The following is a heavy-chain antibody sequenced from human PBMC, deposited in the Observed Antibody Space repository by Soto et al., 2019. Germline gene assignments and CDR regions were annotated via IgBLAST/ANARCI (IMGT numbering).Heavy chain of an antibody. V-gene: IGHV1-3*01. J-gene: IGHJ5*02. Sequence: ASVKVSCKASGYTFTSYAMHWVRQAPGQRLEWMGWVNAGNGNTKYSQRFQGRVTITRDTYASTAYMELSSLRSEDTAVYYCARVKVDYGDYIDYWFDPWGQGTLVTVSS. CDR3: ARVKVDYGDYIDYWFDP. D-gene: IGHD4-17*01. CDR1: GYTFTSYA. CDR2: VNAGNGNT.